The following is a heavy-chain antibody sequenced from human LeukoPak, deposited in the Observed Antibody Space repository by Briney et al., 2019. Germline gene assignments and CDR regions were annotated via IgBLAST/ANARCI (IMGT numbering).Heavy chain of an antibody. CDR1: GYSFTSYW. CDR3: ATSSGPEWELTY. V-gene: IGHV5-51*01. J-gene: IGHJ4*02. CDR2: IYPGDSDT. Sequence: GESLKISCKGSGYSFTSYWIGWVRQLPGKGLEWMGIIYPGDSDTTYSPSFQGQVTISADNSITTAYLQWSSLKASDTAMYYCATSSGPEWELTYWGQGTLVTVSS. D-gene: IGHD1-26*01.